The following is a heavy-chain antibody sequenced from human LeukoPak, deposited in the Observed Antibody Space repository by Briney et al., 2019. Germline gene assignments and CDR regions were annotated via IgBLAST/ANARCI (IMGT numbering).Heavy chain of an antibody. D-gene: IGHD3-10*01. CDR2: INSDGSST. CDR3: ARDNGGMVRGVIITTDGLDY. Sequence: GGSLRLSCAASGFTFSSYWMHWVRQAPGKGLVWVSRINSDGSSTSYADSVKGRFTISRDNAKNTLYLQMNSLRAEDTAVYYCARDNGGMVRGVIITTDGLDYWGQGTLVTVSS. CDR1: GFTFSSYW. V-gene: IGHV3-74*01. J-gene: IGHJ4*02.